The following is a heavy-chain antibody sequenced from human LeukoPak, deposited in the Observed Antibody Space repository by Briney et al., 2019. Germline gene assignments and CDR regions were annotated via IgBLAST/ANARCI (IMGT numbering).Heavy chain of an antibody. CDR3: AKDGAWLQFDD. D-gene: IGHD3-22*01. Sequence: GSLRLSCAASGFTFSSFEMNWVRQAPGKGLEWVSGISPGGPTYYADSVRGRFTISRDDSKNTVYLQMKNLRAEDTAVYYCAKDGAWLQFDDWGQGISVTVSS. V-gene: IGHV3-23*01. CDR2: ISPGGPT. CDR1: GFTFSSFE. J-gene: IGHJ4*02.